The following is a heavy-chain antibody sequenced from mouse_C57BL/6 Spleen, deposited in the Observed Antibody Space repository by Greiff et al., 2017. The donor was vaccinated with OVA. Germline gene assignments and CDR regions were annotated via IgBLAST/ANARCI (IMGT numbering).Heavy chain of an antibody. J-gene: IGHJ2*01. Sequence: VQLRESGPELVKPGASVKISCKASGYAFSSSWMNWVKQRPGKGLEWIGRIYPGDGDTNYNGKFKGKATLTADKSSSTAYMQLSSLTSEDSAVYFGSRLSSYYFDYWGQGTTLTVSS. CDR3: SRLSSYYFDY. V-gene: IGHV1-82*01. CDR1: GYAFSSSW. CDR2: IYPGDGDT.